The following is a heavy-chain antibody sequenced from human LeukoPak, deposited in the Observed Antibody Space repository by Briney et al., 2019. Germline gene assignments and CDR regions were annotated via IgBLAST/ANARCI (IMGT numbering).Heavy chain of an antibody. V-gene: IGHV3-15*01. CDR3: TTDDGYNMYNWFDP. CDR2: IRSKIDGGTS. CDR1: GLSFSNAW. D-gene: IGHD5-24*01. Sequence: PGGSLRLSCEAPGLSFSNAWMSWVRQAPGKGLEWVGRIRSKIDGGTSIYAAPVKGRFTISRDDSKNSLYLQMNSLKTEDTAVYYCTTDDGYNMYNWFDPWGQGTLVTVSS. J-gene: IGHJ5*02.